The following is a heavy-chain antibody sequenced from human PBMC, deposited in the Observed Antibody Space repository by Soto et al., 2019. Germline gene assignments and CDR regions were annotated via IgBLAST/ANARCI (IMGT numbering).Heavy chain of an antibody. D-gene: IGHD3-3*01. Sequence: GASVKVSCKASGYTFTSYAMHWLRQAPGQRLEWMGWINAGNGNTKYSQKFQGRVTITRDTSASTAYMELSSLRSEDTAVYYCARSMLYDFWSGSFDYWGQGTLVTVSS. J-gene: IGHJ4*02. CDR3: ARSMLYDFWSGSFDY. V-gene: IGHV1-3*01. CDR2: INAGNGNT. CDR1: GYTFTSYA.